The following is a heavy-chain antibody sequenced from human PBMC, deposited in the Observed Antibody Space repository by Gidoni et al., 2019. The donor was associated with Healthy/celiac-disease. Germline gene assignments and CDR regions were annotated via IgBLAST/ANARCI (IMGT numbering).Heavy chain of an antibody. J-gene: IGHJ4*02. CDR1: GGSISSSSYY. Sequence: QLQLQESVPGLVKPSETLSLTCTVSGGSISSSSYYWGWIRQPPGKGLEWIGSIYYSGSTYYNPSLKSRVTISVDTSKNQFSLKLSSVTAADTAVYYCARHQIAVAGWGFDYWGQGTLVTVSS. V-gene: IGHV4-39*01. CDR2: IYYSGST. CDR3: ARHQIAVAGWGFDY. D-gene: IGHD6-19*01.